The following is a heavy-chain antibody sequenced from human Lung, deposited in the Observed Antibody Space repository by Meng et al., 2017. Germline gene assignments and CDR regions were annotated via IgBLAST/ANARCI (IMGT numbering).Heavy chain of an antibody. CDR3: AKGANYYDSTGGGYDAFDI. V-gene: IGHV3-23*01. CDR1: GFTFSSYA. D-gene: IGHD3-22*01. J-gene: IGHJ3*02. CDR2: ITGSGGST. Sequence: GGSLRLSCAASGFTFSSYAMSWVRQVPGKGLEWVSTITGSGGSTYADSVKGRFTSSRDSSKNTLYLQMNSLRAEDTAVYYCAKGANYYDSTGGGYDAFDIWGQGTMVTVSS.